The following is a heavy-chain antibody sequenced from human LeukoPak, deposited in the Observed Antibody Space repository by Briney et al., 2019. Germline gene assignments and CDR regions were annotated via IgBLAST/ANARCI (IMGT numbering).Heavy chain of an antibody. CDR3: ARGSGGYNSWWXS. V-gene: IGHV4-34*01. J-gene: IGHJ4*02. CDR1: GGSFSGYY. CDR2: INHSGST. D-gene: IGHD5-24*01. Sequence: SETLSLTCAVYGGSFSGYYWSWIRRPPGKGLEWIGEINHSGSTNYNPSLKSRVTISVDTSKNHFSLKLSSVTDADTAVYYCARGSGGYNSWWXSWGQGTLVTVSS.